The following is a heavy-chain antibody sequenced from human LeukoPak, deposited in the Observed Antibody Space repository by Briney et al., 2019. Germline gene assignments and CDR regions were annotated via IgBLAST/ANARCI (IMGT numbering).Heavy chain of an antibody. D-gene: IGHD1-26*01. CDR1: GGSISSSSYY. CDR2: IYYSGST. V-gene: IGHV4-39*01. Sequence: SETLSLTCTVSGGSISSSSYYWGWIRQPPGKGLEWIGSIYYSGSTYYNPSLKSRVTISVDTSKNQFSLKLSSVTAADTAVYYCARLGGRPGDYYYYYMDVWGKGTTVTVSS. J-gene: IGHJ6*03. CDR3: ARLGGRPGDYYYYYMDV.